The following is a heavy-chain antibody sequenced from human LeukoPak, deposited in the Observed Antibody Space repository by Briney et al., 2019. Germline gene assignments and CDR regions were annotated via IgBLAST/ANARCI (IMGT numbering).Heavy chain of an antibody. CDR1: GFTFSSYS. CDR3: ARGAHCSGGSCYLSWFDP. CDR2: ISSSSSYI. V-gene: IGHV3-21*01. Sequence: GGSLRLSCAASGFTFSSYSMNWVRQAPGKGLEWVSSISSSSSYIYYADSVKGRFTISRDNAKNSLYLQMNSLRAEDTVVYYCARGAHCSGGSCYLSWFDPWGQGTLVTVSS. J-gene: IGHJ5*02. D-gene: IGHD2-15*01.